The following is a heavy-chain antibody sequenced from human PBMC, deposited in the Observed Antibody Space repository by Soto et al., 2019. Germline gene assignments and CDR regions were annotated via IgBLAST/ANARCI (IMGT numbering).Heavy chain of an antibody. CDR2: ISSTTNYI. Sequence: AGGSLRLSCAASGFTFTRYSMNWVRQAPGKGLEWVSSISSTTNYIYYADSMKGRFTVSRDNAKNSVYLDMNSLSAEDTAVYYCARESEDLTSNFDYWAREPWSPSPQ. CDR1: GFTFTRYS. J-gene: IGHJ4*02. CDR3: ARESEDLTSNFDY. V-gene: IGHV3-21*01.